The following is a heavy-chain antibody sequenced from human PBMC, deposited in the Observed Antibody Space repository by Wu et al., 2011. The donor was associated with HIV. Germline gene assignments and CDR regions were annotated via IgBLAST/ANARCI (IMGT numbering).Heavy chain of an antibody. CDR1: GYTFTGYY. CDR3: ARAPPXSDYIFEF. J-gene: IGHJ4*02. CDR2: INPNTGGT. D-gene: IGHD4-11*01. Sequence: QVQLVQSGAEVKKPGASVKVSCKASGYTFTGYYMHWVRRAPGQGLEWMGWINPNTGGTNYAQKFQGRVTMTRDTAISTAYMQLSRLKSDDTAVYYCARAPPXSDYIFEFWGQGTLVTVSS. V-gene: IGHV1-2*02.